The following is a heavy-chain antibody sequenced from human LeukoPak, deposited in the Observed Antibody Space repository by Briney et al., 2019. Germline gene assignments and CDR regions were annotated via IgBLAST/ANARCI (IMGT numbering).Heavy chain of an antibody. CDR1: GFTFSSYG. D-gene: IGHD3-16*02. V-gene: IGHV3-30*02. J-gene: IGHJ4*02. CDR2: IRYDGSNK. CDR3: ARDKPSLTFGGVIVIGGSGYYFDY. Sequence: PGGSLRLSCAASGFTFSSYGMHWVRQAPGKGLEWVAFIRYDGSNKYYADSVKGRFTISRDNSKNTLYLQMNSLRAEDTAVYYCARDKPSLTFGGVIVIGGSGYYFDYWGQGTLVTVSS.